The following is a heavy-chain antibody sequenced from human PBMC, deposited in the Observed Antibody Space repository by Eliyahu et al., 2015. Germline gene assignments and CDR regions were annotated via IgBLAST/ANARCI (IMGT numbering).Heavy chain of an antibody. CDR1: GFNXXXXA. Sequence: EVQLVQSGGDLVQPGGSLRLSCAGSGFNXXXXAXGWVRQAPGKGLEGVATITGTGLTTYYAESVKGRFTISRDNSKKTLDLQMKSLRAHDTAIYYCAKGKYYDDSGYYSGEYLEHWGQGTLVTVSS. V-gene: IGHV3-23*04. CDR3: AKGKYYDDSGYYSGEYLEH. D-gene: IGHD3-22*01. CDR2: ITGTGLTT. J-gene: IGHJ1*01.